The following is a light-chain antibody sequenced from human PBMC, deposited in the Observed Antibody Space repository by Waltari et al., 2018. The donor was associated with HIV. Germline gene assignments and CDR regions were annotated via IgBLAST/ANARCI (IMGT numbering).Light chain of an antibody. V-gene: IGLV2-8*01. J-gene: IGLJ2*01. Sequence: QSALTQPPSASGSPGQSVTISSPGSSSDVGAYNYVSWYKHPPGNAPKLMISEVSQRPAGFPDRFSGSKSGNTASLTVSGLQAEDEADYYCTSYAGNNLLFGGGTKMTVL. CDR1: SSDVGAYNY. CDR2: EVS. CDR3: TSYAGNNLL.